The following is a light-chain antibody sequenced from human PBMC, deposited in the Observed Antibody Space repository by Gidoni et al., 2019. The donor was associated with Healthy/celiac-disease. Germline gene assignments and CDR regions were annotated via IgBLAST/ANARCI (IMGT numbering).Light chain of an antibody. CDR1: SSNIGSNT. J-gene: IGLJ2*01. V-gene: IGLV1-44*01. CDR2: SNN. CDR3: AAWDDSLNAVG. Sequence: QSVLTQPPSASGTPGQRVTISCSGSSSNIGSNTVNWYQQLPGTATKLLIYSNNQRPSGVPDRFSGSKSGTSASLASSGLQSEDEADYYCAAWDDSLNAVGFGGGTKLTVL.